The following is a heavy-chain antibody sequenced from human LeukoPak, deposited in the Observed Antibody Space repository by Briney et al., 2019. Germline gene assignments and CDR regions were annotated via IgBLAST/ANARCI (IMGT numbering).Heavy chain of an antibody. CDR1: GFTFSSYA. CDR3: AEKKNFYFDY. CDR2: ISSSGSTT. Sequence: GGSLRLSRAASGFTFSSYAMSWVRQVPGKGLEWLSAISSSGSTTYYADSVKGRLTISRDNSKNTLYLQMNSLRAEDTAVYYCAEKKNFYFDYWGQGTLVTVSS. V-gene: IGHV3-23*01. J-gene: IGHJ4*02. D-gene: IGHD1-7*01.